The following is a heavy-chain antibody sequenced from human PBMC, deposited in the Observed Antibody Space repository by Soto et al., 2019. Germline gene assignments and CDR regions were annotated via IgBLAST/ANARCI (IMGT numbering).Heavy chain of an antibody. CDR1: KFIFSEYY. V-gene: IGHV3-11*06. CDR2: ISSGSSYT. J-gene: IGHJ6*02. Sequence: QVQLVESGGGLVKPGGSLRLSCAASKFIFSEYYTSWIRQAPGKGLEWVSYISSGSSYTNYADSVKGRFTISRDNAKNSLYLQMNSLRAEDTAVYFCARQGACSSTSCPAYYYYYAMDVWGQGTTVTVSS. D-gene: IGHD2-2*01. CDR3: ARQGACSSTSCPAYYYYYAMDV.